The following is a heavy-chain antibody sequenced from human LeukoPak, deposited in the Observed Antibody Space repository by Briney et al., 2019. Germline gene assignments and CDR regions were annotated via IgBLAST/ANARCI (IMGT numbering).Heavy chain of an antibody. V-gene: IGHV1-2*02. CDR3: ARETPLASRAFDI. CDR1: GYTFTGCY. J-gene: IGHJ3*02. Sequence: ASVKVSCKASGYTFTGCYMHWVRQAPRQGLEWMGWVNPNSGGTNFAQRFQGRVTMTRDTSISTAYMELSRLRSDDTAVYYCARETPLASRAFDIWGQGTMVTVSS. CDR2: VNPNSGGT. D-gene: IGHD3-3*02.